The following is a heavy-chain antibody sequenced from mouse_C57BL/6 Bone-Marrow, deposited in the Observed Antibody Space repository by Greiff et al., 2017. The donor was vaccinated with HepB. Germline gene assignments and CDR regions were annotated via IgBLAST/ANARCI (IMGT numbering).Heavy chain of an antibody. J-gene: IGHJ4*01. D-gene: IGHD1-1*01. CDR1: GFTFSSYA. Sequence: DVKLVESGGGLVKPGGSLKLSCAASGFTFSSYAMSWVRQTPEKRLEWVATISDGGSYTYYPDNVKGRFTISRDNAKNNLYLQMSHLKSEDTAMYYCARDRAYYYGSTDAMDYWGQGTSVTVSS. CDR3: ARDRAYYYGSTDAMDY. V-gene: IGHV5-4*01. CDR2: ISDGGSYT.